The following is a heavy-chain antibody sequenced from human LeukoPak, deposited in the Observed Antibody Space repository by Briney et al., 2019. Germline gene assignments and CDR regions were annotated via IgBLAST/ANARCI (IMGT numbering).Heavy chain of an antibody. CDR1: GGSISSGDYY. CDR3: ARAGGWYAFDY. D-gene: IGHD6-19*01. CDR2: IYYSGST. V-gene: IGHV4-30-4*01. J-gene: IGHJ4*02. Sequence: PSETLSPTCTVSGGSISSGDYYWSWIRQPPGKGLEWIGYIYYSGSTYYNPSLKSRVTISVDTSKNQFSLKLSSVTAADTAVYYCARAGGWYAFDYWGQGTLVTVSS.